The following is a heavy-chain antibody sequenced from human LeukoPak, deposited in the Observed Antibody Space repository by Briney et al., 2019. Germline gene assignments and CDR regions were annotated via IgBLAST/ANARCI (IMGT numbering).Heavy chain of an antibody. CDR2: INHSGST. CDR1: GGSFSGYY. CDR3: ARLYNYDFWSGLGEDAFDI. D-gene: IGHD3-3*01. V-gene: IGHV4-34*01. J-gene: IGHJ3*02. Sequence: SETLSLTCAVYGGSFSGYYWSWIRQPPGKGLEWIGEINHSGSTNYNPSLKSRVTISVDTSKNQFSLKLSPVTAADTAVYYCARLYNYDFWSGLGEDAFDIWGQGTMVTVSS.